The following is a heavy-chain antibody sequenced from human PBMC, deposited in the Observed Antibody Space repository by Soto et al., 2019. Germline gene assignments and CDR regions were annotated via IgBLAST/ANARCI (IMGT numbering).Heavy chain of an antibody. J-gene: IGHJ6*02. CDR3: ARDLWFGESWAYYGMDV. V-gene: IGHV1-18*01. CDR2: ISAYNGNT. Sequence: ASVKVSCKASGYTFTSYGISWVRQAPGQGLEWMGWISAYNGNTNYAQKLQGRATMTTDTSTSTAYMELRSLRSDDTAVYYCARDLWFGESWAYYGMDVWGQGTTVTVSS. D-gene: IGHD3-10*01. CDR1: GYTFTSYG.